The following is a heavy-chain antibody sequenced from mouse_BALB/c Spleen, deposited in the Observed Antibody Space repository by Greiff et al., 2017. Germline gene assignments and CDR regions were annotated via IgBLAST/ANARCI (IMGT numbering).Heavy chain of an antibody. V-gene: IGHV1-80*01. CDR1: GYAFSSYW. D-gene: IGHD1-1*01. CDR2: IYPGDGDT. Sequence: VQLQQSGAELVRPGSSVKISCKASGYAFSSYWMNWVKQRPGQGLEWIGQIYPGDGDTNYNGKFKGKATLTADKSSSTAYMQLSSLTSEDSAVYFCARSPLFITTVVAGFDYWGQGTTLTVSS. CDR3: ARSPLFITTVVAGFDY. J-gene: IGHJ2*01.